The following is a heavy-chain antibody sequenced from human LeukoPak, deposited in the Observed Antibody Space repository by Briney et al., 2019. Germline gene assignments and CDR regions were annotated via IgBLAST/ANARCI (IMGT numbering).Heavy chain of an antibody. V-gene: IGHV4-34*01. CDR1: GGSISSYY. J-gene: IGHJ4*02. D-gene: IGHD5-12*01. CDR3: ATTRTLGYSGYARFDY. CDR2: INHSGST. Sequence: SETLSLTCTVSGGSISSYYWSWIRQPPGKGLEWIGEINHSGSTNYNPSLKSRVTISVDTSKNQFSLKLSSVTAADTAVYYCATTRTLGYSGYARFDYWGQGTLVTVSS.